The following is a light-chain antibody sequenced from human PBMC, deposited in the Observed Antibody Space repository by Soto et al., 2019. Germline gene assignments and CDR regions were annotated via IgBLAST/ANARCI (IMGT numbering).Light chain of an antibody. CDR2: GAS. Sequence: EIVMTQSPATLSVSPWERATLSCRASQSVSSNLAWYQQKPGQAPRLLIYGASTRATGIPARFSGSGSGTEFTLTIRSLQSEDLAVYYCQKYNNWPRITFGKGKRLEIK. V-gene: IGKV3-15*01. CDR1: QSVSSN. CDR3: QKYNNWPRIT. J-gene: IGKJ5*01.